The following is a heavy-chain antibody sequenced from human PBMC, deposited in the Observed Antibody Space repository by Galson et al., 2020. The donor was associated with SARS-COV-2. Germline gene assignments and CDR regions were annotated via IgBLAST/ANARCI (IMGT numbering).Heavy chain of an antibody. CDR2: FDPGDGET. D-gene: IGHD1-26*01. Sequence: ASVKVSCKVSGFSLSEVSIHWVRQAPAKGLEWMGSFDPGDGETFYAQKFQGRVTMTADTSTNTGCMELSSLRSEDTAVYYCAKEGGLYSMDVWGQGTPVTVS. J-gene: IGHJ6*02. CDR1: GFSLSEVS. CDR3: AKEGGLYSMDV. V-gene: IGHV1-24*01.